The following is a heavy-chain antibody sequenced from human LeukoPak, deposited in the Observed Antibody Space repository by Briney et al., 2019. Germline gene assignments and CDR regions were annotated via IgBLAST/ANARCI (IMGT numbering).Heavy chain of an antibody. V-gene: IGHV3-11*04. CDR3: AKDKGSSSWYGGFDH. Sequence: PGGSLRLSCAASGFTFSDYYMSWIRQAPGKGLEWVSYISSSSSTIYYADSVKGRFTISRDNAKNSLYLQMNSLRAEDTAVYYCAKDKGSSSWYGGFDHWGQGTLVTVSS. CDR2: ISSSSSTI. CDR1: GFTFSDYY. J-gene: IGHJ4*02. D-gene: IGHD6-13*01.